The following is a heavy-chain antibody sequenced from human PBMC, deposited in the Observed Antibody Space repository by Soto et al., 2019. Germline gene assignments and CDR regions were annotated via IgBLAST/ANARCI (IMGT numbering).Heavy chain of an antibody. V-gene: IGHV3-33*01. CDR3: ARSPERAIVVVTTTFDY. CDR1: GVTCISYG. Sequence: SLRLSCAASGVTCISYGMHWVRQAPGKGLEWVAVIWYDGSNKYYADSVKGRFTISRDNSKNTLYLQMNSLRAEDTAVYYCARSPERAIVVVTTTFDYWGQGTLVTVSS. J-gene: IGHJ4*02. D-gene: IGHD3-22*01. CDR2: IWYDGSNK.